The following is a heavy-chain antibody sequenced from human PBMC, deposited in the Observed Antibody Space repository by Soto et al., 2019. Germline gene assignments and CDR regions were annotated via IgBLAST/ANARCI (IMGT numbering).Heavy chain of an antibody. D-gene: IGHD3-10*01. CDR2: ISHDGKNN. J-gene: IGHJ4*02. CDR3: ARVRGSGSYYPRVYFDS. Sequence: QVQLVESGGGVVQPGTSLRLSCLVSGFSFTDDGMHWVRQAPGKWLELVAVISHDGKNNKYVDSVKVRFTISRDESKKTLYLQMNSLRVEDTALYYCARVRGSGSYYPRVYFDSWGQGAQVTVSS. V-gene: IGHV3-30*03. CDR1: GFSFTDDG.